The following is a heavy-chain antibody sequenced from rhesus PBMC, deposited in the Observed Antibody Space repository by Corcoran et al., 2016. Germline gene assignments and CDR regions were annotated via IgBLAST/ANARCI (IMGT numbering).Heavy chain of an antibody. D-gene: IGHD3-16*01. J-gene: IGHJ4*01. CDR3: ARDAHYSGP. CDR1: VGSISSSY. CDR2: IYGSGSST. Sequence: QLQLQESGPGLVKPSETLSVTCAVSVGSISSSYWGWIRQAPGKGLEWIGYIYGSGSSTNYNPSLKSLFTLSVDTYKNQLSLKLSSVTTADTAVYYCARDAHYSGPWGQGVLVTVSS. V-gene: IGHV4-169*02.